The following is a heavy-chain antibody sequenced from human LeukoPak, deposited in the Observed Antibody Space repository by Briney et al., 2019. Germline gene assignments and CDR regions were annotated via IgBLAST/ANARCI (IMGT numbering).Heavy chain of an antibody. CDR2: IYYSGST. Sequence: SETLSLTCTVSGGSISSSSYYWGWIRQPPGKGLEWIGSIYYSGSTYYNPSLKSRVTISVDTSKNQFSLKLSSVTAADTAVYYCARAPVLLWFGEFSSQSLFDPWGQGTLVTVSS. V-gene: IGHV4-39*07. D-gene: IGHD3-10*01. CDR3: ARAPVLLWFGEFSSQSLFDP. CDR1: GGSISSSSYY. J-gene: IGHJ5*02.